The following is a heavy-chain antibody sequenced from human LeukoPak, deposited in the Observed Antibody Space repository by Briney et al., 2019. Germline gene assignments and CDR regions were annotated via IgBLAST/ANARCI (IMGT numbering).Heavy chain of an antibody. CDR2: IYSGGFT. V-gene: IGHV3-53*01. Sequence: PGGSLRLSCAASGLTVSSNYMSWVRQAPGKGLEWVSVIYSGGFTYYADSVKGRFTISRDNSKNTLYLQMNTLRAEDTAVYYCASSIAVAGTLDYWGQGTLVTVSS. CDR3: ASSIAVAGTLDY. CDR1: GLTVSSNY. J-gene: IGHJ4*02. D-gene: IGHD6-19*01.